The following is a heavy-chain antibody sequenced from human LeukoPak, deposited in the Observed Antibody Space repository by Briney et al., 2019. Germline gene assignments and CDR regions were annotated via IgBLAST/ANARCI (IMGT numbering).Heavy chain of an antibody. D-gene: IGHD4-17*01. V-gene: IGHV3-48*03. Sequence: PGGSLRLSCAASGFTFSSYEMNWVRQAPGKGLEWVSYISSSGSTIYYADSVKGRFTISRDNAKKSLYLQMNSLRAEDTAVYYCARGVRGYGDYEGPYYYMDVWGKGTTVTVSS. CDR1: GFTFSSYE. J-gene: IGHJ6*03. CDR2: ISSSGSTI. CDR3: ARGVRGYGDYEGPYYYMDV.